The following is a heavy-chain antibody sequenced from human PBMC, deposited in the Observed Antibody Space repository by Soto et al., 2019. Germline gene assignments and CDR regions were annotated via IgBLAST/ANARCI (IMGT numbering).Heavy chain of an antibody. J-gene: IGHJ6*02. D-gene: IGHD6-13*01. Sequence: QVQLVQSGAEVKKPGASVKVSCKASGYTFTSYAMHWVRQAPGQRLEWMGWINAGNGNTKYSQKFQGRVTITGDTSASTAYMELSSLRSEDTAVYYCARDSSWYYYYGMDVWGQGTTVTVSS. CDR3: ARDSSWYYYYGMDV. V-gene: IGHV1-3*01. CDR1: GYTFTSYA. CDR2: INAGNGNT.